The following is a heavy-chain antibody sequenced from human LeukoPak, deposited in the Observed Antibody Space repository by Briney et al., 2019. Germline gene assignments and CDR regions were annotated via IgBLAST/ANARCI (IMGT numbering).Heavy chain of an antibody. CDR1: GYSFTSYD. J-gene: IGHJ4*02. CDR3: TRGNNGNDY. Sequence: ASVKVSCKASGYSFTSYDINWVRQATGQGLEWMGYMNPNSYKAGYAQKFQGRVTMTRNTSISTAYMELSSLRSEDTAVYYCTRGNNGNDYWGQGTLVTVSS. CDR2: MNPNSYKA. V-gene: IGHV1-8*01. D-gene: IGHD1/OR15-1a*01.